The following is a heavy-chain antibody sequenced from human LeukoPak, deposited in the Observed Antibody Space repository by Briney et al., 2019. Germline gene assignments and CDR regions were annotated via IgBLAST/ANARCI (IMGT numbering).Heavy chain of an antibody. CDR1: GGSISSSSYY. CDR2: IYYSGST. V-gene: IGHV4-61*01. Sequence: SETLSLTCTVSGGSISSSSYYWSWIRQPPGKGLEWIGYIYYSGSTNYNPSLKSRVTISVDTSKNQFSLKLSSVTAADTAVYYCARGSGSYYPPPHFDYWGQGTLVTVSS. J-gene: IGHJ4*02. CDR3: ARGSGSYYPPPHFDY. D-gene: IGHD1-26*01.